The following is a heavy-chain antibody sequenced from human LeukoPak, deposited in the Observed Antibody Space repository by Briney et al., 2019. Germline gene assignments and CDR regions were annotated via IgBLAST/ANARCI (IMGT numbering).Heavy chain of an antibody. CDR3: ARAERQSYYGPRRGMDV. Sequence: SQTLSLTCAVSGGSISSGGYSWSWIRQPPGKGLEWIGYIYHSGSTYYNPSLRSRVTISVDRSKNQFSLKLSSVTAADTAVYYCARAERQSYYGPRRGMDVWGQGTTVTVSS. J-gene: IGHJ6*02. CDR2: IYHSGST. D-gene: IGHD3-10*01. V-gene: IGHV4-30-2*01. CDR1: GGSISSGGYS.